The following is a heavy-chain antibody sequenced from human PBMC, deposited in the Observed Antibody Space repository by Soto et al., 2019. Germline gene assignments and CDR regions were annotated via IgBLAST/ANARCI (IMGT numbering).Heavy chain of an antibody. CDR2: IDPSDSYT. D-gene: IGHD2-8*01. Sequence: GESLKISCKGSVYSFTSYWISWVRQMPGKGLEWMGRIDPSDSYTNYSPSFQGHVTISADKSISTAYLQWSSLRASDTAMYYCARESPGAAMLNWFDPWGQGTLVTVSS. J-gene: IGHJ5*02. CDR1: VYSFTSYW. V-gene: IGHV5-10-1*01. CDR3: ARESPGAAMLNWFDP.